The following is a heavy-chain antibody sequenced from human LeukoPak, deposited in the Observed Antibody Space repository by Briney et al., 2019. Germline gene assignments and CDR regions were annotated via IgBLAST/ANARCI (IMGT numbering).Heavy chain of an antibody. D-gene: IGHD5-24*01. J-gene: IGHJ4*02. CDR2: IKEDGSEK. Sequence: GGSLRLSCAASGFTFSNYWMGWVRQAPGKGLEWVANIKEDGSEKYYVDSVRARFTISRDNAENSLYLQMNSLRAEDTAVYYCARRINYFDYWGQGTLVTVSS. CDR1: GFTFSNYW. V-gene: IGHV3-7*05. CDR3: ARRINYFDY.